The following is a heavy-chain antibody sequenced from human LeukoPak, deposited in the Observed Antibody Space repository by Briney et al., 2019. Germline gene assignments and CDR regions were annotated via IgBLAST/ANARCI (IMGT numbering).Heavy chain of an antibody. CDR3: ARGEQRSRVPAAHFDY. V-gene: IGHV4-30-2*01. J-gene: IGHJ4*02. CDR2: IYHSGST. Sequence: SETLSLACAVSGGSISSGGYSWSWIRQPPGKGLEWIGYIYHSGSTYYNPSLKSRVTISVDRSKNQFSLKLSSVTAADTAVYYCARGEQRSRVPAAHFDYWGQGTLITVSS. D-gene: IGHD2-2*01. CDR1: GGSISSGGYS.